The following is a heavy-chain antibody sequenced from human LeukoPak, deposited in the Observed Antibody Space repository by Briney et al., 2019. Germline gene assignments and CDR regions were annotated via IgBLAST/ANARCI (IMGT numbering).Heavy chain of an antibody. CDR3: ARDLLAGGDWYFDL. Sequence: SQTLSLTCTVSGGSISSGDYYWSWIRQPPGKGLEWIGYIYYSGSTYYNPSLKRRVTISVDTSKNQFSLKLSSVTAADTAVYYCARDLLAGGDWYFDLWGRGTLVTVSS. D-gene: IGHD1-26*01. CDR2: IYYSGST. V-gene: IGHV4-30-4*01. J-gene: IGHJ2*01. CDR1: GGSISSGDYY.